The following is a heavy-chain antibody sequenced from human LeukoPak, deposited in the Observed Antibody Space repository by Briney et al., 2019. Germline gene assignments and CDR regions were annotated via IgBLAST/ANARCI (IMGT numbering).Heavy chain of an antibody. CDR1: GYTFTSYG. J-gene: IGHJ4*02. CDR3: ARASLYDFWSGSHEYYFDY. Sequence: WASVKVSCKASGYTFTSYGISWVRQAPGQGLEWMGWISAYNGNTNYAQKLQGRVTMTTDTSTSTAYMELRSLRSDDTAVYYCARASLYDFWSGSHEYYFDYWGQGTLVTVSS. V-gene: IGHV1-18*01. CDR2: ISAYNGNT. D-gene: IGHD3-3*01.